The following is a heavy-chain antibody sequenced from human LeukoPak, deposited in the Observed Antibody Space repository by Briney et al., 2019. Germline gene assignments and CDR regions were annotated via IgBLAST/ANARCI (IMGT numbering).Heavy chain of an antibody. D-gene: IGHD3-22*01. V-gene: IGHV1-2*02. CDR2: ISTNSRGT. CDR1: GYTFTGYY. J-gene: IGHJ3*02. Sequence: ASVKVSCKTSGYTFTGYYMHWVRQAPGQGLEWMGWISTNSRGTNYGERFQGSVTMTRDTPMSTAYMEMSRVRYDDSAVYYCARYFYDSSGSSSDAFDIWGQGTMVTVSS. CDR3: ARYFYDSSGSSSDAFDI.